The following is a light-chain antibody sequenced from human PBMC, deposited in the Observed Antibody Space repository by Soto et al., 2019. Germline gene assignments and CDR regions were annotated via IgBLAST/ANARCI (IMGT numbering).Light chain of an antibody. CDR1: QSVSSNS. Sequence: EIVLTQSPGTLPLSPGERATLSCRASQSVSSNSLAWYQKKPGQAPRLXXYGASSRATGIPDRFSGSGSETDLTLTISRLETEDFAVYYCQQRNIWPPVTFGQGTRLEIK. CDR2: GAS. CDR3: QQRNIWPPVT. J-gene: IGKJ5*01. V-gene: IGKV3D-20*02.